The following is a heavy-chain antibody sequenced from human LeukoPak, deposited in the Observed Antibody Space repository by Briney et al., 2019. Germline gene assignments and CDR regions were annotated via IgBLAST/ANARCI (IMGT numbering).Heavy chain of an antibody. CDR2: IYYSGST. CDR3: ARILRQGSGSYFFDY. Sequence: PSETLSLTCTVSGGSISSSSYYWGWIRQPPGKGLEWIGSIYYSGSTYYNPSLKSRVTISVDTSKNQFSLKLSSVTAADTAVYYCARILRQGSGSYFFDYWGQGTLVTVSS. V-gene: IGHV4-39*07. CDR1: GGSISSSSYY. J-gene: IGHJ4*02. D-gene: IGHD3-10*01.